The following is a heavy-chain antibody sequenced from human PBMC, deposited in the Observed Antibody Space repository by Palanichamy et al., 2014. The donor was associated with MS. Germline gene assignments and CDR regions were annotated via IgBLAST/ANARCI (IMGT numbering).Heavy chain of an antibody. V-gene: IGHV1-2*06. CDR2: INPDSGGT. D-gene: IGHD2-21*02. Sequence: QVQLVQSGAEVKKPGASVKVSCKTSGYTFTGYYIHWVRQAPGQGLEWMGRINPDSGGTNYPQKFQGRVTLTRDTSNSTAYMELSRLRSDDTAVYFCARVVTVLKYWGQGTLVTVSS. J-gene: IGHJ4*02. CDR3: ARVVTVLKY. CDR1: GYTFTGYY.